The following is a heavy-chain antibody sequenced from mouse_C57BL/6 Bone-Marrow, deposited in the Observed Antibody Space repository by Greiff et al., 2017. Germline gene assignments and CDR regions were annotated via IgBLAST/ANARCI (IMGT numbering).Heavy chain of an antibody. CDR3: TSGYDGYYDWDFDV. CDR1: GFNIKDDY. J-gene: IGHJ1*03. CDR2: IDPENGDT. V-gene: IGHV14-4*01. Sequence: VQLQQSGAELVRPGASVKLSCTASGFNIKDDYMHWVKQRPEQGLEWIGWIDPENGDTEYASKFQGKATITADTSSNTAYLQLSSLTSEDTAVYYCTSGYDGYYDWDFDVWGTGTTVTVSS. D-gene: IGHD2-3*01.